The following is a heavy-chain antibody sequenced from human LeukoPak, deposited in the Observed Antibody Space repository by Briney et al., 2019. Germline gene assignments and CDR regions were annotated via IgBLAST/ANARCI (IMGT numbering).Heavy chain of an antibody. J-gene: IGHJ6*03. D-gene: IGHD5-12*01. Sequence: PSETLSLTCTVSGGSISSYYWSWIRQPAGKGLEWIGRIYTSGSTNYNPSLKSRVTMSVDTSKNQFSLKLSSVTAADTAVYYCARDTRGYDAYYYYYMDVWGKGTTVTVSS. CDR3: ARDTRGYDAYYYYYMDV. V-gene: IGHV4-4*07. CDR2: IYTSGST. CDR1: GGSISSYY.